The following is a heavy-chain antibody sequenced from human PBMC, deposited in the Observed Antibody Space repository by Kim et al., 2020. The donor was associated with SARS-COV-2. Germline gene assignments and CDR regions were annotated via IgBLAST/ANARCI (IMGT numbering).Heavy chain of an antibody. CDR1: GYTLTELS. Sequence: ASVKVSCEVSGYTLTELSMHWVRQAPGKGLEWMGGFDPEDGETIYAQKFQGRVTMTEDTSTDTAYMELSSLRSEDTAVYYCATLWFGELAFDYWGQGTLVTVSS. CDR3: ATLWFGELAFDY. J-gene: IGHJ4*02. CDR2: FDPEDGET. D-gene: IGHD3-10*01. V-gene: IGHV1-24*01.